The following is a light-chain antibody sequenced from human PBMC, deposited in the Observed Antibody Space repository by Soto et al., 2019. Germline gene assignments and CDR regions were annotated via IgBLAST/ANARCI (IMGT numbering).Light chain of an antibody. Sequence: EIVLTQSPGTLSLSPRERATLSCRASQSVIDNYLAWYQQKPGQAPRLIFYGASTRATGFPDRFSGSGSGTDFTLTISRLEPEDFAVYYCQQYGTSPWTFGQGTKVEI. V-gene: IGKV3-20*01. CDR1: QSVIDNY. CDR2: GAS. J-gene: IGKJ1*01. CDR3: QQYGTSPWT.